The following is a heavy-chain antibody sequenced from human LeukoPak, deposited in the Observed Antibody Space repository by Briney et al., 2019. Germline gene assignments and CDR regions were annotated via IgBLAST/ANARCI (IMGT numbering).Heavy chain of an antibody. D-gene: IGHD2-2*01. CDR3: AGGYCSSTSCLDSSMDV. J-gene: IGHJ6*02. Sequence: GGSLRLSCAASGFTVSSNYMSWVRQAPGKWLEWVSVIYSGGSTYYADSVKDRFTISRDNSKNTLYLKMNSLRAEDTAVYYCAGGYCSSTSCLDSSMDVWGQGTTVTVSS. V-gene: IGHV3-66*01. CDR1: GFTVSSNY. CDR2: IYSGGST.